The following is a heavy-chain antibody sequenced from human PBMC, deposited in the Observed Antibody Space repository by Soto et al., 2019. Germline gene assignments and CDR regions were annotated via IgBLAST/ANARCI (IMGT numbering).Heavy chain of an antibody. CDR3: ARRIRPSDGSGSYIDD. D-gene: IGHD3-10*01. CDR1: GYSFTSYW. J-gene: IGHJ4*02. V-gene: IGHV5-51*01. Sequence: PGESLKISCKGSGYSFTSYWIGWVRQMPGKGLEWMGIIYPGDSDTRYSPSFQGQVTISADKSISTAYLQWSSLKASDTAMYYCARRIRPSDGSGSYIDDWGQGTLVTVSS. CDR2: IYPGDSDT.